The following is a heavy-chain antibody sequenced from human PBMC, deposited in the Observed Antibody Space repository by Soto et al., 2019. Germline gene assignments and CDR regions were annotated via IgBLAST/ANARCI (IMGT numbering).Heavy chain of an antibody. D-gene: IGHD5-18*01. CDR2: MNPNSGNT. V-gene: IGHV1-8*01. Sequence: ASVKVSCKASGYTFTSYDINWVRQATGQGLEWMGWMNPNSGNTGYAQKFQGRVTMTRNTSISTAYMELSSLRSEDTAVYYCARWVQRRIGYYYYGMDVWGQGTTVTVSS. CDR3: ARWVQRRIGYYYYGMDV. J-gene: IGHJ6*02. CDR1: GYTFTSYD.